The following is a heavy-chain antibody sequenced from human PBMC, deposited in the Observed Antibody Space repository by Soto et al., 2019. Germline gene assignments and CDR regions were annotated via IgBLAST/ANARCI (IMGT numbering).Heavy chain of an antibody. J-gene: IGHJ5*02. CDR2: ISSSSSTI. CDR3: VSELAALNWFDP. D-gene: IGHD1-1*01. V-gene: IGHV3-48*02. Sequence: EVQLVESGGGLVQPGGSLRLSCAASGFTFSSYSMNWVRQAPGKGLEWVSYISSSSSTIYYADSVKGRFTISRDNAMNSLYLQMNSLRDEDTAVYYCVSELAALNWFDPWGQGTLVTVSS. CDR1: GFTFSSYS.